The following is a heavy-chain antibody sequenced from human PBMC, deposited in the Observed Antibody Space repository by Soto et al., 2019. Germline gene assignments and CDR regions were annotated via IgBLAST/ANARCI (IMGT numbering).Heavy chain of an antibody. V-gene: IGHV3-30-3*01. Sequence: PGGSLRLSCAASGFTFSSYAMHWVRQAPGKGLEWVAVISYDGSNKYYADSVKGRFTISRDNSKNTLYLQMNSLRAEDTAVYYCASPSDSWLGAFDIWGQGTMVTVSS. CDR1: GFTFSSYA. J-gene: IGHJ3*02. CDR3: ASPSDSWLGAFDI. CDR2: ISYDGSNK. D-gene: IGHD5-12*01.